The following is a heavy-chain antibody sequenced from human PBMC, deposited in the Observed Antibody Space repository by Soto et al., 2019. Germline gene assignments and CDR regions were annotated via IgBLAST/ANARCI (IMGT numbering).Heavy chain of an antibody. V-gene: IGHV4-61*01. CDR2: IYYSGST. D-gene: IGHD3-3*01. CDR3: ARGLLTYYDFWSGYSPRPYYYGMDV. Sequence: SETLSLTCTVSGGSVSSGSYYWSWIRQPPGKGLEWIGYIYYSGSTNYNPSLKSRVTISVDTSKNQFSLKLSSVTAADTAVYYCARGLLTYYDFWSGYSPRPYYYGMDVWGQGTTGTVS. J-gene: IGHJ6*02. CDR1: GGSVSSGSYY.